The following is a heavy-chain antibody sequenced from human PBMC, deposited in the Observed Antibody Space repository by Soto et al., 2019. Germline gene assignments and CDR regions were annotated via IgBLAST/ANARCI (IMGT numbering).Heavy chain of an antibody. J-gene: IGHJ4*01. V-gene: IGHV4-59*08. CDR1: GGSISGYY. CDR3: ARRYCGGGSCYSSLDY. Sequence: SETLSLTCTVSGGSISGYYWSWIRQPPGKGLEWIGYIYYAGSANYNPSLRSRVTMSVDTSKNQFSLKLTSVTAADTAVYYCARRYCGGGSCYSSLDYWGHGTLVTVSS. CDR2: IYYAGSA. D-gene: IGHD2-15*01.